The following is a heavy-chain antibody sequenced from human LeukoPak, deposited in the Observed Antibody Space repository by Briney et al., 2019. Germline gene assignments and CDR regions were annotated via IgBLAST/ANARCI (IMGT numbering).Heavy chain of an antibody. D-gene: IGHD6-19*01. Sequence: ASVKVSCKASGYTFTSYGISWVRQAPGQGLEWMGWISAYNGNTNYAQKLQGRVTMTTDTSTSTAYVELRSLRSDDTAVYYCARDRPDIAVACDYWGQGTLVTVSS. CDR3: ARDRPDIAVACDY. V-gene: IGHV1-18*01. J-gene: IGHJ4*02. CDR2: ISAYNGNT. CDR1: GYTFTSYG.